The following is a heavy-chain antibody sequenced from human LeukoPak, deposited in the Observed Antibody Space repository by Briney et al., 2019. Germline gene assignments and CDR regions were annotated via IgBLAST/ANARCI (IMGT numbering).Heavy chain of an antibody. D-gene: IGHD3-22*01. CDR2: IYPGDSDT. CDR3: ARYPYYYDSSGYYYDH. J-gene: IGHJ5*02. V-gene: IGHV5-51*01. Sequence: GESLKISCKGSGYSFTSYWIGWVRQMPGKGLEWTGIIYPGDSDTRYSPSFQGQVTMSADKSISTAYLQWSSLKASDTAMYYCARYPYYYDSSGYYYDHWGQGILVTVSS. CDR1: GYSFTSYW.